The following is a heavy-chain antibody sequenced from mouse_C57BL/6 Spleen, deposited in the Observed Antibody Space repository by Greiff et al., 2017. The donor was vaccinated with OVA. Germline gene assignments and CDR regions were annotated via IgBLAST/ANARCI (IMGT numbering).Heavy chain of an antibody. CDR3: ARWNYGSSCEGYYAMDY. Sequence: QVQLQQSGAELVRPGTSVKVSCKASGYAFTNYLIEWVKQRPGQGLEWIGVINPGSGGTNYNEKFKGKATLTADKSSSTAYMQLSSLTSEDSAVYFCARWNYGSSCEGYYAMDYWGQGTSVTVSS. D-gene: IGHD1-1*01. CDR2: INPGSGGT. J-gene: IGHJ4*01. V-gene: IGHV1-54*01. CDR1: GYAFTNYL.